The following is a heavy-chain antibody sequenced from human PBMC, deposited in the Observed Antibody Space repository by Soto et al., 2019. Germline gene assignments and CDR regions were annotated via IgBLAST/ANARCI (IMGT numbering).Heavy chain of an antibody. Sequence: PSETLSLTCTVSGGSISSGNYYWSWIRQPPGKGLEWIGFISYSGTTHYSASLRSRVSISVDTSKNQFSLDLSSVTAADTAVYYCATMGTPLTGLYDFDYWGQGTLVTVSS. J-gene: IGHJ4*02. V-gene: IGHV4-30-4*01. CDR2: ISYSGTT. CDR1: GGSISSGNYY. D-gene: IGHD1-7*01. CDR3: ATMGTPLTGLYDFDY.